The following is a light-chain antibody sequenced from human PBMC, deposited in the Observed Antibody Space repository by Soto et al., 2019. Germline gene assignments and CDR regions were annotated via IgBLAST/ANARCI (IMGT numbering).Light chain of an antibody. J-gene: IGKJ2*01. V-gene: IGKV3-20*01. CDR3: QQYGSSPVYT. CDR2: GAS. Sequence: EIVLTQSPGTLSLSPGERATLSCRASQSVSSSYLAWYQQKPGQAPRLLFYGASSRATGIPDRFSGSGSGTDFTLTISRLEPEDFAVYYCQQYGSSPVYTFGQGTKLEIK. CDR1: QSVSSSY.